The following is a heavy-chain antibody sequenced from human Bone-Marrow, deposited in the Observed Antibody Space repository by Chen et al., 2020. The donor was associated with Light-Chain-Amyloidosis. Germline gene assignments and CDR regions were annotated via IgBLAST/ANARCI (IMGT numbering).Heavy chain of an antibody. CDR2: INHSGST. D-gene: IGHD3-9*01. J-gene: IGHJ3*02. V-gene: IGHV4-34*01. CDR3: ARGPREYDIYPDAFDI. CDR1: VGSFSGYY. Sequence: QVQLQQWGAGLLKPSETLSLTCAVYVGSFSGYYWSWIRQPPGKRLEWIGEINHSGSTNYNPSVKCRVTISVDTSKNQFSLKLCSVTAADTAVYYCARGPREYDIYPDAFDIWGQGTMVTVSS.